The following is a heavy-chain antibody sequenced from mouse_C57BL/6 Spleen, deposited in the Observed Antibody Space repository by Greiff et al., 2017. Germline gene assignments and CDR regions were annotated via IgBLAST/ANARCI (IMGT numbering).Heavy chain of an antibody. V-gene: IGHV1-74*01. D-gene: IGHD1-1*02. J-gene: IGHJ3*01. CDR2: IHPSDSDS. CDR3: AMVELWFAY. Sequence: QVQLQQPGAELVKPGASVKVSCKASGYTFTSYWMHWVKQRPGQGLEWIGRIHPSDSDSKYTQKFKGKATLTVYKSSSTAYMQLSSLTSEDSAVYYCAMVELWFAYWGQGTLVTVSA. CDR1: GYTFTSYW.